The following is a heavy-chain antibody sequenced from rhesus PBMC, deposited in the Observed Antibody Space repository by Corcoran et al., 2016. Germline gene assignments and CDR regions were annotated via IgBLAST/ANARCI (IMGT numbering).Heavy chain of an antibody. CDR1: GFTFSDYF. CDR3: AARRGY. J-gene: IGHJ4*01. D-gene: IGHD5-24*01. V-gene: IGHV3-178*01. Sequence: EVQLVESGGGLAKPGGCLRLLCAALGFTFSDYFMDWVRQAPGKGLEGGSRSSHGGGSTWYADYVKGRFTMSRENAKNILYLQMDSLRAEDTAVYYCAARRGYWGLGLLVTVSS. CDR2: SSHGGGST.